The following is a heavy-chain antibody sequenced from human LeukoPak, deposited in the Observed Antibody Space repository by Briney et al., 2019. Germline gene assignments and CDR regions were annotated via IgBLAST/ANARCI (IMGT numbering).Heavy chain of an antibody. D-gene: IGHD5-18*01. V-gene: IGHV1-3*01. CDR1: GYTFTSYP. J-gene: IGHJ4*02. CDR2: INPANDNI. CDR3: AREGDSYGSDY. Sequence: ASVKVTCKASGYTFTSYPIHWVRQAPGQRPEWMGWINPANDNIKYSQKFQGRVTITKDTPASTVYMELSSLKSEDTSLYYCAREGDSYGSDYWGQGTLVTVSS.